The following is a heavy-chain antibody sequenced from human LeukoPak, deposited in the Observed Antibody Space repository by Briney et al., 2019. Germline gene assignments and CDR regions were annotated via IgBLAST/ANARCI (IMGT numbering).Heavy chain of an antibody. Sequence: ASVKVSCKASGYTFTADYMHWVRQAPGQGLEWMGWVNPNSGDTNYAQNFQDRVTMTRDTSISTAYMELSRLRSDDTAVYYCARGHSSGWYGGYFDYWGQGTLVTVSS. V-gene: IGHV1-2*02. D-gene: IGHD6-19*01. CDR1: GYTFTADY. J-gene: IGHJ4*02. CDR3: ARGHSSGWYGGYFDY. CDR2: VNPNSGDT.